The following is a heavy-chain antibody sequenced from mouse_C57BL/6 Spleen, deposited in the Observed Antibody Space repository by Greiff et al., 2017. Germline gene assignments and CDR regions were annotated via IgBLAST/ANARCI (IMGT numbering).Heavy chain of an antibody. J-gene: IGHJ2*01. Sequence: QVQLQQSGAELVRPGTSVKLSCKASGYTFTSYWMHWVKQRPGQGLEWIGVIDPSDSYTNYNQKFKGKATLTVDTSSSTAYMQLSSLTSEDSAVYYCARVFITTVVANFDYWGQGTTLTVSS. CDR3: ARVFITTVVANFDY. CDR1: GYTFTSYW. V-gene: IGHV1-59*01. CDR2: IDPSDSYT. D-gene: IGHD1-1*01.